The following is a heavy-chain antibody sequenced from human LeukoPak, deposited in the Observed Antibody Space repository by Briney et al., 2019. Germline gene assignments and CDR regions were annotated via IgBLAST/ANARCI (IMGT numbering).Heavy chain of an antibody. Sequence: PGGSLRLSCAASGFTFRYYWTHWVRQVPGKGLVWLSRINTDGSHTNYADSVKDRFTMSRDNAKNTVHLQMNSLTAEDTAVYYCTRVEVGPTYFDLCGGGTLVTVSS. J-gene: IGHJ4*02. V-gene: IGHV3-74*01. CDR1: GFTFRYYW. CDR2: INTDGSHT. CDR3: TRVEVGPTYFDL. D-gene: IGHD1-26*01.